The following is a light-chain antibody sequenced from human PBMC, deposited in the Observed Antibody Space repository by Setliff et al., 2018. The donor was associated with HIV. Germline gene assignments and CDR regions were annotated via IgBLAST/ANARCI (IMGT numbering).Light chain of an antibody. CDR3: QSYDSSLSGYV. CDR2: SFT. J-gene: IGLJ1*01. CDR1: SSNIGAGFE. V-gene: IGLV1-40*01. Sequence: QSALPQPASVSGSPGQSITLSCTGSSSNIGAGFEVHWYLQFPGTAPKLLIYSFTNRPSGVPDRFSGSKSGTSASLAIAGLRAEDEADYYCQSYDSSLSGYVFGTGTKVTVL.